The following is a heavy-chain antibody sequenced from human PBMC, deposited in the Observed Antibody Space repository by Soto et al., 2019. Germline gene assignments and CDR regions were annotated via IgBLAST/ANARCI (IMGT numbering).Heavy chain of an antibody. Sequence: GGSLRLSCAASGFTFSSYAMSWVRQAPGMGLEWVSGISGRGGSTDYGDSVKGRFTISRDNSKNTLYLQMNSLRAEDTAVYYCAREDTPTYYYFWSGLYGMDVWGQGATVTVSS. D-gene: IGHD3-3*01. CDR2: ISGRGGST. V-gene: IGHV3-23*01. CDR3: AREDTPTYYYFWSGLYGMDV. CDR1: GFTFSSYA. J-gene: IGHJ6*02.